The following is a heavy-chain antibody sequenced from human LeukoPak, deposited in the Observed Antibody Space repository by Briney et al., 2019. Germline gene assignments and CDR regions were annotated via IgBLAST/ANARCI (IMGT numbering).Heavy chain of an antibody. J-gene: IGHJ5*02. D-gene: IGHD2-15*01. V-gene: IGHV5-51*01. CDR2: IYPGDTDT. CDR3: AGGYCSGGSCYWFDP. CDR1: GFSFTSYW. Sequence: GGSLKISCKGSGFSFTSYWIGWVRQVPGKGLEWVGIIYPGDTDTRYSPSFQGRVTISTDKSISTAYLQWSSLKASDTAMYYCAGGYCSGGSCYWFDPWGQGTLVTVSS.